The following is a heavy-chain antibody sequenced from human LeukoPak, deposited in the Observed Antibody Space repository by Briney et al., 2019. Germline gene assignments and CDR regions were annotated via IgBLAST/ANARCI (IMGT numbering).Heavy chain of an antibody. V-gene: IGHV1-8*01. CDR1: GYTFTSYD. CDR3: ARGAYCSSTSCGYYYYYYGMDV. Sequence: ASVKVSCKASGYTFTSYDINWVRQATGQGLEWMGWMNPNSGNTGYAQEFQGRVTMTRNTSISTAYMELSSLRSEDTAVYYCARGAYCSSTSCGYYYYYYGMDVWGQGTTVTVSS. J-gene: IGHJ6*02. CDR2: MNPNSGNT. D-gene: IGHD2-2*01.